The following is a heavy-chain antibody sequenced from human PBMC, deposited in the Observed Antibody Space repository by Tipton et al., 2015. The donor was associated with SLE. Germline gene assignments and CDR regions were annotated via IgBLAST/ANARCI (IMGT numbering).Heavy chain of an antibody. D-gene: IGHD6-13*01. CDR1: GFTFSDYY. CDR2: ISSSGITI. J-gene: IGHJ4*02. Sequence: SLRLSCAASGFTFSDYYMSWIRQAPGKGLEWVSYISSSGITIYHADSVKGRFTISRDNAKNSLYLQMNSLRAEDTAVYYCATEAAPYYFDYWGQGTLVTVSS. CDR3: ATEAAPYYFDY. V-gene: IGHV3-11*01.